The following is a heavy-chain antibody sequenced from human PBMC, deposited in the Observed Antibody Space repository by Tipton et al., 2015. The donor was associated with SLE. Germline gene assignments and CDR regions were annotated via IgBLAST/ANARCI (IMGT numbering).Heavy chain of an antibody. V-gene: IGHV5-51*01. D-gene: IGHD5-12*01. CDR3: ARRSQDGYSGCDQDYFDY. CDR2: IYPGDSDT. CDR1: GYSFTSYW. Sequence: VQLVQSGAEVKKPGESLRISCEGSGYSFTSYWIGWVRQMPGKGLDWMGIIYPGDSDTRYSPSFQGQVTISADKSISTAYLHWSSLKASDTAMYYCARRSQDGYSGCDQDYFDYWGQGTLVTVSS. J-gene: IGHJ4*02.